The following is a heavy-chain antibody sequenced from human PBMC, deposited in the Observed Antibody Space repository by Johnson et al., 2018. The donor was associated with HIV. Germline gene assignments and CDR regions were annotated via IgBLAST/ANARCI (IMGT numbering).Heavy chain of an antibody. CDR3: AKNRHYYDSSGYSDAFDI. Sequence: QVQLVESGGGVVQPGRSLRLSCTASGFTFSNYAIHWVRQAPGKGLEWVAGITYDGTNKYYADSVKGRFTISRDNSENTLYLQMNSLRAEDTAVYYCAKNRHYYDSSGYSDAFDIWGQGTMVTVSS. CDR2: ITYDGTNK. CDR1: GFTFSNYA. V-gene: IGHV3-30*18. D-gene: IGHD3-22*01. J-gene: IGHJ3*02.